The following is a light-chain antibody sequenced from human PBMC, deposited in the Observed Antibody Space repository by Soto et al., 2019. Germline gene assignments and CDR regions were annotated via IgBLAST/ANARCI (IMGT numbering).Light chain of an antibody. V-gene: IGKV1-9*01. Sequence: DIQLTQSPSFLSASVGDRVTITCRASQGINTYLAWYQQKPGKAPKVLIYSASTLQSGVPSRFSGSGSGTEFTLTISSLQPEDFGTYYCQQLNSYLVTFGGGTRVEIK. CDR1: QGINTY. J-gene: IGKJ4*01. CDR2: SAS. CDR3: QQLNSYLVT.